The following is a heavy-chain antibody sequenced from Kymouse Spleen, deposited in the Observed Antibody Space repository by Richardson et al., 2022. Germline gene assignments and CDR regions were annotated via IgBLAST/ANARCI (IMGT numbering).Heavy chain of an antibody. Sequence: QVQLVESGGGVVQPGRSLRLSCAASGFTFSSYGMHWVRQAPGKGLEWVAVISYDGSNKYYADSVKGRFTISRDNSKNTLYLQMNSLRAEDTAVYYCAKERGYDILTGSHYYYYGMDVWGQGTTVTVSS. CDR2: ISYDGSNK. J-gene: IGHJ6*02. V-gene: IGHV3-30*18. CDR3: AKERGYDILTGSHYYYYGMDV. D-gene: IGHD3-9*01. CDR1: GFTFSSYG.